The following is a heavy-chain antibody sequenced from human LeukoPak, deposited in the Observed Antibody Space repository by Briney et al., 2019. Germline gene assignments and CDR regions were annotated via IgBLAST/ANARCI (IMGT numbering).Heavy chain of an antibody. CDR1: GFTFSSYG. J-gene: IGHJ3*02. CDR2: IRYDGSNK. Sequence: GGSLRLSCAASGFTFSSYGMHWVRQAPGKGLEWVAFIRYDGSNKYYADSVKGRFTISRDNSKNTLYLQMNSLRAEDTAVYYCASSTYYYGSGSYYKGAFDIWGQETMVTVSS. D-gene: IGHD3-10*01. V-gene: IGHV3-30*02. CDR3: ASSTYYYGSGSYYKGAFDI.